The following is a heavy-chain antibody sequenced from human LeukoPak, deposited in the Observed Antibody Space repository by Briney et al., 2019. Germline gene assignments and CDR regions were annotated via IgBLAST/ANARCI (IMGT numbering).Heavy chain of an antibody. V-gene: IGHV3-21*01. Sequence: GGSLRLSCGASGFTFSSYTMIWVRQAPGKGLEWVSSISSGSNSIYHADSVKGRFTISRDNAKKSLYLQMNSLRAEDTSVYYCATEGRSTTPGYWGQGTLVTVSS. D-gene: IGHD2-2*01. CDR3: ATEGRSTTPGY. J-gene: IGHJ4*02. CDR2: ISSGSNSI. CDR1: GFTFSSYT.